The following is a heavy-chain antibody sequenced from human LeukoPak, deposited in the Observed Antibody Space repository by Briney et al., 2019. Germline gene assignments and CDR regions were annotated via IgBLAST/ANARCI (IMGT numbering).Heavy chain of an antibody. J-gene: IGHJ4*02. CDR3: AREEGSMIVPAAMRSDY. CDR2: IYYSGST. Sequence: SETLSLTCTVSGGSISSYHWSWIRRPPGKGLEWIGYIYYSGSTYYNPSLKSRVTISVDTSKNQFSLKLSSVTAADTAVYYCAREEGSMIVPAAMRSDYWGQGTLVTVSS. V-gene: IGHV4-59*12. D-gene: IGHD2-2*01. CDR1: GGSISSYH.